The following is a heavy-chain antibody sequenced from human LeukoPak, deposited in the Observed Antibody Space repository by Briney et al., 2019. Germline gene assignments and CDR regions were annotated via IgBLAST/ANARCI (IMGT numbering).Heavy chain of an antibody. Sequence: SETLSLTCTVSGGSISDSIHSWVWIRQPPGKGLEWIGSIYSGGTTYYNPSLKTRATVFVDTSKNQFSLKLRSVTAADTAVYYCARYRYDPNWFDPWGQGTLVTVSS. J-gene: IGHJ5*02. D-gene: IGHD3-16*02. V-gene: IGHV4-39*01. CDR2: IYSGGTT. CDR1: GGSISDSIHS. CDR3: ARYRYDPNWFDP.